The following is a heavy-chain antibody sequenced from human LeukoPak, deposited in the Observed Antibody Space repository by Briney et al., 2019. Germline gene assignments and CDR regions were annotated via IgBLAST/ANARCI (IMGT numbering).Heavy chain of an antibody. D-gene: IGHD1-26*01. V-gene: IGHV5-51*01. Sequence: GESLKISCKGSGYSFTTYLIVWVRQMPGKGLEWMGIIYPGDSDIRYSPSFQGQVTISADRSISTAYLQWNSLKASDSAIYYCASPRGFRYGSLDYWGQGTLVTVSS. J-gene: IGHJ4*02. CDR2: IYPGDSDI. CDR1: GYSFTTYL. CDR3: ASPRGFRYGSLDY.